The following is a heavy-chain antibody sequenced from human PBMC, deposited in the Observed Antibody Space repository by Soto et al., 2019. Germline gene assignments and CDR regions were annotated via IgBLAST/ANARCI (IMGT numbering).Heavy chain of an antibody. CDR2: IKQDGSEK. Sequence: GGSLRLSCAASGFTFSSYWMSWVRQAPGKGLEWVANIKQDGSEKYYVDSVKGRFTISRDNAKNSLYLQMNSLRAEDTAVYYCARDLDYYGNWFDPWGQGTLVTVSS. J-gene: IGHJ5*02. CDR3: ARDLDYYGNWFDP. CDR1: GFTFSSYW. V-gene: IGHV3-7*01. D-gene: IGHD3-10*01.